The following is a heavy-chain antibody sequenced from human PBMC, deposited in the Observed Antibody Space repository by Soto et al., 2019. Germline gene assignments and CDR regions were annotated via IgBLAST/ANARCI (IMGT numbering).Heavy chain of an antibody. V-gene: IGHV3-7*03. D-gene: IGHD3-22*01. CDR3: ARDGSYYYDSSGYYYGGNGAFDI. J-gene: IGHJ3*02. CDR1: GITFSDYW. Sequence: GGSLRLSCLASGITFSDYWMSWVRQAPGKGLEWVANIKQDGSEKYYVDSVKGRFTISRDNAKNSLYLQMNSLRAEDTAVYYCARDGSYYYDSSGYYYGGNGAFDIWGQGTMVTVSS. CDR2: IKQDGSEK.